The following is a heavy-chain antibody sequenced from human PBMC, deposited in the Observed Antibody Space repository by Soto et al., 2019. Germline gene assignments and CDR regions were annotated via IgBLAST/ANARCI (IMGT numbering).Heavy chain of an antibody. J-gene: IGHJ4*02. CDR2: VFHTGNT. Sequence: SETLSLTXAVSGDSISSSVWWTWVRQPPGKGLEWIGEVFHTGNTYYNPSLKSRLTMSVDKSRNEFSLKLTSVTAADTAIYYCARKAWVRFDYWGQGALVTVSS. CDR3: ARKAWVRFDY. CDR1: GDSISSSVW. D-gene: IGHD7-27*01. V-gene: IGHV4-4*02.